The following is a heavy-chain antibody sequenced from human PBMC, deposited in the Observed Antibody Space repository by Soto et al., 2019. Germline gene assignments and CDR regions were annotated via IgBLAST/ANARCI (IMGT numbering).Heavy chain of an antibody. CDR3: ARVFSGDYSFFSAY. CDR1: GGTFSRYS. D-gene: IGHD4-4*01. CDR2: IIPIFGSA. Sequence: SVKVSCKASGGTFSRYSISWVRQAPGQGLEWMGGIIPIFGSAKYAEKFQGRVMITADESTTTAYMELSSLTSEDTAVYYCARVFSGDYSFFSAYWGQGTLVTVSS. J-gene: IGHJ4*02. V-gene: IGHV1-69*13.